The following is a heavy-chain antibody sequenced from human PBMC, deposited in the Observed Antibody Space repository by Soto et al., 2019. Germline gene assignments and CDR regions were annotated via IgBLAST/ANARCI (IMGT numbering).Heavy chain of an antibody. D-gene: IGHD2-15*01. CDR3: ARKSVVNYYSSYGMDV. Sequence: ASVKVSCKASGYTFTSYYMHWVRQAPGQGLEWMGIINPSGGSTSYAQKFQGRVTMTRDTSTSTVYMELSSLRSEDTAVYYCARKSVVNYYSSYGMDVWGQGTTVTVSS. CDR1: GYTFTSYY. CDR2: INPSGGST. V-gene: IGHV1-46*01. J-gene: IGHJ6*02.